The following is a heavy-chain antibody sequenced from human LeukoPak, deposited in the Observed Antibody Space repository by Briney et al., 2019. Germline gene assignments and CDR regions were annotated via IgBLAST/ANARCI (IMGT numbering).Heavy chain of an antibody. J-gene: IGHJ4*02. CDR1: GFTFSGSA. CDR2: IRSKANNYAT. CDR3: AGERKITIFGVACDY. V-gene: IGHV3-73*01. Sequence: GGSLRLSCAASGFTFSGSALHWVRQASGKGLEWVGRIRSKANNYATAYAASVKGRFTISRDDSKNTAYLQMNSLKTDDTAVYYCAGERKITIFGVACDYWGQGTLVTVSS. D-gene: IGHD3-3*01.